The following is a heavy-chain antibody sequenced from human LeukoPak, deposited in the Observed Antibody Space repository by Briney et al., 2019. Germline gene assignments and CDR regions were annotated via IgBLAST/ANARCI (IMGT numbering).Heavy chain of an antibody. CDR3: ARVLDDSSGYYLDS. J-gene: IGHJ4*02. CDR1: GGSISSYY. V-gene: IGHV4-4*07. CDR2: IYTSGST. Sequence: SETLSLTCTVSGGSISSYYWSWIRQPAGKGLEWIGRIYTSGSTNYNPSLKSRVTMSVDTSKNQFSLKLSSVTAADTAVYYCARVLDDSSGYYLDSWGQGTLVTVSS. D-gene: IGHD3-22*01.